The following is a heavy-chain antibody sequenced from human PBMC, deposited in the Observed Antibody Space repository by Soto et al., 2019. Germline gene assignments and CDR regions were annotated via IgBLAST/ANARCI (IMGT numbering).Heavy chain of an antibody. CDR1: AYTFTSYG. V-gene: IGHV1-18*01. J-gene: IGHJ4*02. CDR2: ISAYNGNT. CDR3: ARGCSSTSCYRYFDY. D-gene: IGHD2-2*01. Sequence: QVQLVQSGAEVKKPGASVKVSCKASAYTFTSYGISWVRQAPRQGLEWVGWISAYNGNTNYAQKLQSRVTMNTNTSPSTVYMELRGLRSDDTAVYYCARGCSSTSCYRYFDYWGQGTLVTVSS.